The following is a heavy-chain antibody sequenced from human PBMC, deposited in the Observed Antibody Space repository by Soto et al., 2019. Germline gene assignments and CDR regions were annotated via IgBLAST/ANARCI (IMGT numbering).Heavy chain of an antibody. J-gene: IGHJ4*02. CDR2: ILSKAGNYAT. CDR1: GFIFSGSA. V-gene: IGHV3-73*01. Sequence: EVQLVESGGGLVQPGGSLKLSCAASGFIFSGSAVDWVRQASGKGLEWVGRILSKAGNYATAYPASMKGRFTICRDDSENPAVLQMNSLQTEDEAVYYCIRGGSPYYYDYWGQGTMVAVAS. CDR3: IRGGSPYYYDY.